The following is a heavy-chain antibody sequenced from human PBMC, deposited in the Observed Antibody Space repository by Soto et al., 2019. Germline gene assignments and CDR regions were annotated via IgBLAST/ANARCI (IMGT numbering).Heavy chain of an antibody. V-gene: IGHV3-33*01. J-gene: IGHJ4*02. CDR1: GFIFSNYG. CDR3: THTEGGYYDSSGYPLYYFDY. Sequence: QVQLMESGGGVVQPGRSLRLSCAASGFIFSNYGMHWVRQAPGKGLEWVALIYFDESYENYADSVKGRFTISRDNSKSTLWLQMNSLKTEDTAVYYCTHTEGGYYDSSGYPLYYFDYWGQGTLVTVSS. CDR2: IYFDESYE. D-gene: IGHD3-22*01.